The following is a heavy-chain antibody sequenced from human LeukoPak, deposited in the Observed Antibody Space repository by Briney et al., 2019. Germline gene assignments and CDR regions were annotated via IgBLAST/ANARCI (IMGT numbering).Heavy chain of an antibody. CDR3: ATNTYYFGSGSYDY. J-gene: IGHJ4*02. Sequence: GGSLRLSCAASGITVSSNYISWVRQAPGKGLEWVSIIYGGGSTYYADSVKGRFTISRDNSKNTLYLQMNSLRAEDTAIYYCATNTYYFGSGSYDYWGQGTLVTVSS. CDR2: IYGGGST. V-gene: IGHV3-53*01. CDR1: GITVSSNY. D-gene: IGHD3-10*01.